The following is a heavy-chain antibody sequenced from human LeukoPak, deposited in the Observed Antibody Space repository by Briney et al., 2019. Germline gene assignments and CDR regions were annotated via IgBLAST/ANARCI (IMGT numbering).Heavy chain of an antibody. J-gene: IGHJ6*02. Sequence: ASVKVSCKASGYTFTSYAMNWVRQAPGQGLEWMGWINTNTGNPTYAQGFTGRFVFSLDTSVSTAYLQISSLKAEDTAVYYCARERPELAWGYYYYYGMDVWGQGTTVTVSS. D-gene: IGHD1-26*01. CDR1: GYTFTSYA. CDR3: ARERPELAWGYYYYYGMDV. CDR2: INTNTGNP. V-gene: IGHV7-4-1*02.